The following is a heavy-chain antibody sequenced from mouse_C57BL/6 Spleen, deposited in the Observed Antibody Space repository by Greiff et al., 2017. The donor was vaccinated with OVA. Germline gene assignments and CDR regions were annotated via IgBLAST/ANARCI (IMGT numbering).Heavy chain of an antibody. CDR2: ISYDGSN. CDR3: ARDDTTVGCMDY. Sequence: EVQLQQSGPGLVKPSQSLSLTCSVTGYSITSGYYWNWIRQFPGNKLEWMGYISYDGSNNYNPSLKNRISITRDTSKNQFFLKLNSETTEDTATYYCARDDTTVGCMDYWGQGTSVTVSS. D-gene: IGHD1-1*01. J-gene: IGHJ4*01. CDR1: GYSITSGYY. V-gene: IGHV3-6*01.